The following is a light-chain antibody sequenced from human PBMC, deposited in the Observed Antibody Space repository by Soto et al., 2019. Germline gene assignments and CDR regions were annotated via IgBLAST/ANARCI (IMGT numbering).Light chain of an antibody. CDR2: NTT. Sequence: QAVVTQEPSFSVSPGGTVILTCGLTSGSVSTSYYPSWHQQSPGLAPRTLIYNTTTRSSGVPDRFSGSNLGNKAALTITGAQSDDESDYLCALYVGSGTVVFGGGTKLTVL. J-gene: IGLJ2*01. CDR3: ALYVGSGTVV. CDR1: SGSVSTSYY. V-gene: IGLV8-61*01.